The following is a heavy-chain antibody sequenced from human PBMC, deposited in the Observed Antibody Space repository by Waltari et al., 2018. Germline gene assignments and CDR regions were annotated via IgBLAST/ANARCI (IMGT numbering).Heavy chain of an antibody. CDR3: ARAGSGNSGYAGLGAFDI. CDR1: GGTFSSYA. J-gene: IGHJ3*02. Sequence: QVQLVQSGAEVKKPGSSVKVSCKASGGTFSSYAIRWVRQAPGQGLEWMGGIIPIFGTANYAQKFQGRVTITTDESTSTAYMELSSLRSEDTAVYYCARAGSGNSGYAGLGAFDIWGQGTMVTVSS. D-gene: IGHD5-12*01. CDR2: IIPIFGTA. V-gene: IGHV1-69*05.